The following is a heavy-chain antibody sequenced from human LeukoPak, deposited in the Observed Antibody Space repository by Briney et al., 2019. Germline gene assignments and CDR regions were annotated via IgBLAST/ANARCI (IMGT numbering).Heavy chain of an antibody. CDR1: GFTFSSYG. CDR3: AKDGNDYGDYAGFDY. V-gene: IGHV3-30*02. CDR2: IRYDGSNK. Sequence: GGSLRLSCAASGFTFSSYGMHWVRQAPGKGLEWVAFIRYDGSNKYYADSVKGRFTISRDSSKNTLYLQMNSLRAEDTAVYYCAKDGNDYGDYAGFDYWGQGTLVTVSS. D-gene: IGHD4-17*01. J-gene: IGHJ4*02.